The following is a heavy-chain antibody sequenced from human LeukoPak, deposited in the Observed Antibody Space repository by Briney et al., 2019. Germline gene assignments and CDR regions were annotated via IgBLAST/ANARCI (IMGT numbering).Heavy chain of an antibody. V-gene: IGHV4-39*07. Sequence: SKTLSLTCTVSGGSISSSSYYWGWIRQPPGKGLEWIGSINYSGSTHYNPSLKSRVTISVDTSKNQFSLKLSSVTAADTAVYYCARDSPGSSRFDPWGQGTLVTVSS. CDR2: INYSGST. CDR1: GGSISSSSYY. CDR3: ARDSPGSSRFDP. J-gene: IGHJ5*02. D-gene: IGHD6-6*01.